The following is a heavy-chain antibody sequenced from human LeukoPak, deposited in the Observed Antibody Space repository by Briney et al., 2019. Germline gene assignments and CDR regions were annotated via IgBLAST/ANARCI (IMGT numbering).Heavy chain of an antibody. J-gene: IGHJ4*02. D-gene: IGHD3-10*01. V-gene: IGHV4-38-2*02. CDR1: GYSISSGYY. CDR2: IYHSGST. CDR3: ARVPYYYGSGSNYYFDY. Sequence: SETLSLTCTVSGYSISSGYYWGWIRQPPGKGLEWIGTIYHSGSTYYNPSLKSRVTISVDTSKNQFSLKLSSVTAADTAVYYCARVPYYYGSGSNYYFDYWGQGTLVTVSS.